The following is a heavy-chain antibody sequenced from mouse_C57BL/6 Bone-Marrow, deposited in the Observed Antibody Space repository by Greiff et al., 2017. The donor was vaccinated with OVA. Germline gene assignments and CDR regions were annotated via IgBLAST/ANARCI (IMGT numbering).Heavy chain of an antibody. CDR3: AREPYYYNSWLAY. CDR1: GYTFTSYG. Sequence: VKLQESGAELARPGASVKLSCKASGYTFTSYGISWVKQRTGQGLEWIGEIYPRSGNTYYNEKFKGKATLTADKSSSTAYMELRSLTSEDSAVYFCAREPYYYNSWLAYWGQGTLVTVSA. V-gene: IGHV1-81*01. D-gene: IGHD2-10*01. J-gene: IGHJ3*01. CDR2: IYPRSGNT.